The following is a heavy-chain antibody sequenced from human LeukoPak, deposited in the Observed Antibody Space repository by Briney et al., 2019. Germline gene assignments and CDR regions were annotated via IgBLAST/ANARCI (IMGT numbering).Heavy chain of an antibody. CDR3: ARDSGSYYVENWFDP. D-gene: IGHD1-26*01. J-gene: IGHJ5*02. CDR2: IYYSGST. V-gene: IGHV4-59*01. Sequence: PSETLSLTCTVSGGSIRSYYWSWIRQPPGKGLEWIGYIYYSGSTNYNPSLKSRVTISVDTSKNQFSLKLSSVTAADTAVYYCARDSGSYYVENWFDPWGQGTLVTVSS. CDR1: GGSIRSYY.